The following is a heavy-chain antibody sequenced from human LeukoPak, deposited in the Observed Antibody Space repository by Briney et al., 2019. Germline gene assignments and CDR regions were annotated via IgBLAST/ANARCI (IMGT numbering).Heavy chain of an antibody. CDR3: ATDRAYMVRGERDNWFDP. CDR2: FDPEDGET. Sequence: ASVKVSCKVSGYTLTELSMHWVRQAPGKGLEWMGGFDPEDGETIYAQKFQGRVTMTEDTSTDTAYMELSSLRSEDTAVYYCATDRAYMVRGERDNWFDPWGQGTLVTVSS. J-gene: IGHJ5*02. CDR1: GYTLTELS. D-gene: IGHD3-10*01. V-gene: IGHV1-24*01.